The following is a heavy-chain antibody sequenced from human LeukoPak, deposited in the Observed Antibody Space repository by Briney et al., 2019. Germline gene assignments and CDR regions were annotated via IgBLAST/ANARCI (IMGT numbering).Heavy chain of an antibody. Sequence: SETLSLTCTVSGGSISSGDYYWSWIRQPPGKGLEWIGCIFYSGSTNYNPSLKSRVTISVDTSKNQFSLKLRSVTAADTAVYYCASGNWRYFFDSWGQGTLVTVSS. CDR3: ASGNWRYFFDS. CDR1: GGSISSGDYY. D-gene: IGHD1-1*01. V-gene: IGHV4-61*08. J-gene: IGHJ4*02. CDR2: IFYSGST.